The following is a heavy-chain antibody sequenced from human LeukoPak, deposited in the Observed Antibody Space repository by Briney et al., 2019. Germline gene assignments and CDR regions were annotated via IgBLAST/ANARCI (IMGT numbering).Heavy chain of an antibody. CDR3: ARDRAGTQAWVEFDP. Sequence: GGSLRLSCAASRFSVTNNYMSWVRQAPGRGLEWVSLIYADGTTHYADSVKGRFTISKDTSQNTVYLQMNSLRAEDTAMYYCARDRAGTQAWVEFDPWGQGTLVTVSS. CDR2: IYADGTT. V-gene: IGHV3-66*02. D-gene: IGHD3-10*01. CDR1: RFSVTNNY. J-gene: IGHJ5*02.